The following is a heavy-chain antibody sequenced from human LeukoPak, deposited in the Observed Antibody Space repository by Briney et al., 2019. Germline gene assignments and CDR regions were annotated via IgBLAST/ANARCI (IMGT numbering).Heavy chain of an antibody. Sequence: SETLSLTCTVSGGSISSYYWSWIRQPPGKGLGWIGYIYYSGSTNYNPSLKSRVTISVDTSKNQFSLKLSSVTAADTAVYYCASSGSYSTGFDYWGQGTLVTVSS. CDR2: IYYSGST. CDR1: GGSISSYY. D-gene: IGHD1-26*01. J-gene: IGHJ4*02. V-gene: IGHV4-59*01. CDR3: ASSGSYSTGFDY.